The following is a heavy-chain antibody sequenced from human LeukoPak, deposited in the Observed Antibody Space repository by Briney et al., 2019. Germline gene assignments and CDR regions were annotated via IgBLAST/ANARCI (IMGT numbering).Heavy chain of an antibody. CDR1: GGSISSYY. V-gene: IGHV4-59*12. CDR3: ARLNRLTQTYYDFWTPWRYYYMDV. CDR2: IYYSGST. Sequence: SETLSLTCTVSGGSISSYYWCWIRQPPGKGLEWIGYIYYSGSTNYNPSLKSRVTISVDTSKNQFSLKLSSVTAADTAVYYCARLNRLTQTYYDFWTPWRYYYMDVWGKGTTVTVSS. J-gene: IGHJ6*03. D-gene: IGHD3-3*01.